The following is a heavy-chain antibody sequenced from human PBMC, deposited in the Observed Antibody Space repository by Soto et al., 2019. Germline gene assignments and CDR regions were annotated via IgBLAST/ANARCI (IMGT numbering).Heavy chain of an antibody. Sequence: QLQLQESGPGLVKPSETLSLTCTVSGGSISSINCYWGWIRQPPGKGLEWIGSICYSGSTYYSPYLKSRVTMSGDTSKNQFSLKLSSVTAADTAVYYCARRPEVYHAFDIWGQGTMVTVSS. CDR1: GGSISSINCY. J-gene: IGHJ3*02. CDR2: ICYSGST. D-gene: IGHD3-16*02. CDR3: ARRPEVYHAFDI. V-gene: IGHV4-39*01.